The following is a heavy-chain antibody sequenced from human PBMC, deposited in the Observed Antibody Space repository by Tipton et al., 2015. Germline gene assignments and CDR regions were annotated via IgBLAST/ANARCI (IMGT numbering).Heavy chain of an antibody. CDR3: AREGYGDYNLAFDF. V-gene: IGHV3-11*04. J-gene: IGHJ3*01. D-gene: IGHD4-17*01. CDR1: GGSISSRNFY. Sequence: LSLTCTVSGGSISSRNFYWGWIRQAPGKGLEWVSCISRTGSTIYYADSVKGRFTISRDNARNSLYLQMNSLRAEDTAVYYCAREGYGDYNLAFDFWGQGTMVTVSS. CDR2: ISRTGSTI.